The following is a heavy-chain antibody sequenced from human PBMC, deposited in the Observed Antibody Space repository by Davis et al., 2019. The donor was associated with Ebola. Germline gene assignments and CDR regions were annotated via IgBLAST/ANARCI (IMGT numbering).Heavy chain of an antibody. Sequence: SETLSLTCAVYGGSFSGYYWSWTRQPPGKGLVWIGYIYYSGSTNYNPSLKSRVTISVDTSKNQFSLKLSSVTAADTAVYYCARQMQAYYYDSSGYYSLPKYFDYWGQGTLVTVSS. CDR3: ARQMQAYYYDSSGYYSLPKYFDY. J-gene: IGHJ4*02. V-gene: IGHV4-59*08. CDR1: GGSFSGYY. D-gene: IGHD3-22*01. CDR2: IYYSGST.